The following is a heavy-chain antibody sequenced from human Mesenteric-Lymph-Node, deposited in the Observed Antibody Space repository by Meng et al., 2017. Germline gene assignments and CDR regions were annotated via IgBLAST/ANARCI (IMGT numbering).Heavy chain of an antibody. J-gene: IGHJ4*02. D-gene: IGHD5-24*01. Sequence: ASVKVSCKPSGYTFTAYWLHRVRLAPGQGLEWMGRIDPGSGGTQYPQKFQGRVTITRDTSISTAYMELNSLTSDDTTVYYCATRWVLLSDFDFWGQGTLVTVSS. CDR1: GYTFTAYW. CDR3: ATRWVLLSDFDF. V-gene: IGHV1-2*06. CDR2: IDPGSGGT.